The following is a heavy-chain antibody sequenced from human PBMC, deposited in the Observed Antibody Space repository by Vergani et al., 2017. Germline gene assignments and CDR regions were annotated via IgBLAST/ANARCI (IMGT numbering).Heavy chain of an antibody. V-gene: IGHV3-43D*03. CDR1: GFTSGFAFDDFA. D-gene: IGHD1-26*01. J-gene: IGHJ4*02. CDR3: SKDVGVGATIIAGFES. Sequence: EVQLVESGGGVVQPGGSLRLSCAASGFTSGFAFDDFALHWVRQAPGQGLEWVALVTWDGDTKYYADSVKGRFTVSRDNGKHSVYLQMDSLRGDDTALYYCSKDVGVGATIIAGFESWGQGTLVTVSS. CDR2: VTWDGDTK.